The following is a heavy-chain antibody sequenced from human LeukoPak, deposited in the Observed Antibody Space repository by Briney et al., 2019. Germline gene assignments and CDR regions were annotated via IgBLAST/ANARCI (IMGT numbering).Heavy chain of an antibody. V-gene: IGHV3-30*18. D-gene: IGHD5-24*01. CDR3: AKDPGMAPIIKYYFDY. Sequence: GTSLTLSCAASGFTFSSTGIHWARHAPGEWLGWVASISYDGSKKYYADSVKGRFTISRDNSKNTLYLQMNSLRAEDTAVYYCAKDPGMAPIIKYYFDYWGQGTPVTVSS. CDR2: ISYDGSKK. CDR1: GFTFSSTG. J-gene: IGHJ4*02.